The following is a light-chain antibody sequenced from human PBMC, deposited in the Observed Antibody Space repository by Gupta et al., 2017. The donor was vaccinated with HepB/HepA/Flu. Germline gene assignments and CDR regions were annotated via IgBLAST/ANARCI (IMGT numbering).Light chain of an antibody. CDR2: EDS. J-gene: IGLJ3*02. CDR3: QAWDRTTVV. V-gene: IGLV3-1*01. CDR1: NLGDKF. Sequence: SSALTQSPSVSVSPGQTASITCSGDNLGDKFASWSQQKPGQSPVLVIYEDSKRPSGGPERFSGSNSGTTATLTISGTQVMDEDDYDCQAWDRTTVVFGPGTKLTVL.